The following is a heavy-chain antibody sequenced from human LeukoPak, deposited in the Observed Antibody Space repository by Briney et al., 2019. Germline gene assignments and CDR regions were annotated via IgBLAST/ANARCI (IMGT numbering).Heavy chain of an antibody. J-gene: IGHJ4*02. CDR2: IYSSGST. Sequence: SSETLSLTCTVSGGSISSYYWSWLRQPPGKGLEWIGYIYSSGSTYYNPSLKSRVTISVDTSKNRFSLKLSTVTAADTAVYYCARRPTGDPKFDYWGQGTLVTVSS. CDR1: GGSISSYY. CDR3: ARRPTGDPKFDY. D-gene: IGHD7-27*01. V-gene: IGHV4-59*08.